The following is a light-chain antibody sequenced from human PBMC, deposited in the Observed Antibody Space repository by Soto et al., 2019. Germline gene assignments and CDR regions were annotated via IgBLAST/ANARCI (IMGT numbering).Light chain of an antibody. CDR1: ESVSTN. J-gene: IGKJ4*01. Sequence: EIVMTQSPATLSVSPGERATLSCRASESVSTNLAWYQQKPGQTPRLLIYAASTRATGIPARFSGSGSGTEFTLTISSLQSEDFAVYYCQQYDIGSAFGGGTKVEIK. V-gene: IGKV3-15*01. CDR3: QQYDIGSA. CDR2: AAS.